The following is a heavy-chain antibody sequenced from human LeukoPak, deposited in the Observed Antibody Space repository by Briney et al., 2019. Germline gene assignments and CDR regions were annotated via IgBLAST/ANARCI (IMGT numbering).Heavy chain of an antibody. D-gene: IGHD3-10*01. J-gene: IGHJ4*02. V-gene: IGHV4-59*01. CDR1: GGSISSNY. CDR3: ARSYGSGSYFDH. Sequence: SETLSLTCSVSGGSISSNYWSWIGQPPGKGMEWIGYIYYSGSTKYNPSLKSRVTISVDTSENQFSLKVSSVTAADTAVYYCARSYGSGSYFDHWGQGTLLTVSS. CDR2: IYYSGST.